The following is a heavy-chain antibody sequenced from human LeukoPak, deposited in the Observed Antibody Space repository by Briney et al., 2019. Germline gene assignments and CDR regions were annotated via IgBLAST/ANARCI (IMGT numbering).Heavy chain of an antibody. V-gene: IGHV4-61*02. J-gene: IGHJ4*02. D-gene: IGHD6-6*01. CDR3: AREGPMGIAARPDYYFDY. CDR1: GGSISSGSYY. CDR2: IYTSGST. Sequence: SETLSLTCTVSGGSISSGSYYWSWIRQPAGKGLEWIGRIYTSGSTNYNPSLKSRVTISVDTSKNQFSLKLSSVTAADTAVYYCAREGPMGIAARPDYYFDYWGQGTLVTVSS.